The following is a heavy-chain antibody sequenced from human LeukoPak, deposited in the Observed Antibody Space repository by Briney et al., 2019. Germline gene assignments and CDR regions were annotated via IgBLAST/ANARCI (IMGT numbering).Heavy chain of an antibody. V-gene: IGHV4-39*01. CDR3: ASRSGWYLGFDY. J-gene: IGHJ4*02. CDR2: IYYSGST. CDR1: GGSISSSSYY. D-gene: IGHD6-19*01. Sequence: SETLSLTCTVSGGSISSSSYYWGWIRQPPGKGLEWIGSIYYSGSTYYNPSLKSRVTISVDTSKNQFSLKLSSVTAADTAVYYCASRSGWYLGFDYWGQGTLVTVSS.